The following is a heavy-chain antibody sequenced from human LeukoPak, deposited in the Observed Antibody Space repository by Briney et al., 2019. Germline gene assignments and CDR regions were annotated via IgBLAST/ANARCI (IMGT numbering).Heavy chain of an antibody. CDR2: IIPIFGTA. Sequence: SVKVSCKASGGTFSSYTISWVRQAPGQGLEWMGRIIPIFGTANYAQKFQGRVTITTDESTSTAYMELSSLRSEDTAVYYCARDEPYYYYFDYWGQGTLVTVSS. CDR1: GGTFSSYT. V-gene: IGHV1-69*05. CDR3: ARDEPYYYYFDY. D-gene: IGHD3-10*01. J-gene: IGHJ4*02.